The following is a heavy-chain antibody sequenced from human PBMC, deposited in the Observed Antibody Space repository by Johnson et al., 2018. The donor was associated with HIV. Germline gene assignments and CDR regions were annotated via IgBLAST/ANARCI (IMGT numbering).Heavy chain of an antibody. CDR3: AQKAVAGTFTDAFDI. Sequence: VQLVESGGGVVQPGGSLRLSCTASRFTFSNYAMHWVRQAPGKGLEWVSGISWNSGSIGYADSVKGRFTISRDNAKNSLYLQMNSLRAEDTALYYCAQKAVAGTFTDAFDIWGQGTMVTVSS. V-gene: IGHV3-9*01. CDR2: ISWNSGSI. J-gene: IGHJ3*02. CDR1: RFTFSNYA. D-gene: IGHD6-19*01.